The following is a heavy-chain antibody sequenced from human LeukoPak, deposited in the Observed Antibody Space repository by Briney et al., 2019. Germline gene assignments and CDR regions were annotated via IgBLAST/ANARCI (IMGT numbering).Heavy chain of an antibody. J-gene: IGHJ6*02. CDR3: ARGIVAGLRYYYYGMDV. Sequence: GASVKVSCKASGYTFTSYDINWVRQAPGQGLEWMGWMNPNSGNTGYAQKFQGRVTMTRNTSISTAYMELSSLRSEDTAVYYCARGIVAGLRYYYYGMDVWGQGTTVTVSS. CDR1: GYTFTSYD. V-gene: IGHV1-8*01. D-gene: IGHD5-12*01. CDR2: MNPNSGNT.